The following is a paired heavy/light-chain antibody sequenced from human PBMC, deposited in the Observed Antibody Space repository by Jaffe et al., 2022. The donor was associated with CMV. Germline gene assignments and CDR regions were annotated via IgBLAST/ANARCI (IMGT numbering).Heavy chain of an antibody. CDR3: ARRLVWYSGYAGTEDYYYYGMDV. CDR1: GGTFSSYA. Sequence: QVQLVQSGAEVKKPGSSVKVSCKASGGTFSSYAISWVRQAPGQGLEWMGGIIPIFGTANYAQKFQGRVTITADESTSTAYMELSSLRSEDTAVYYCARRLVWYSGYAGTEDYYYYGMDVWGQGTTVTVSS. V-gene: IGHV1-69*01. J-gene: IGHJ6*02. D-gene: IGHD5-12*01. CDR2: IIPIFGTA.
Light chain of an antibody. Sequence: EIVLTQSPGTLSLSPGERATLSCRASQSVSSSYLAWYQQKPGQAPRLLIYGASSRATGIPDRFSGSGSGTDFTLTISRLEPEDFAVYYCQQYGSSRHTFGQGTKLEIK. CDR1: QSVSSSY. CDR2: GAS. J-gene: IGKJ2*01. CDR3: QQYGSSRHT. V-gene: IGKV3-20*01.